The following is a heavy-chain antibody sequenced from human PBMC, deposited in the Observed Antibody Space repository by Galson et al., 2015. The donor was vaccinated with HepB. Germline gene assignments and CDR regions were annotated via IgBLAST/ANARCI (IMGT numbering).Heavy chain of an antibody. CDR2: IRYDGSNK. Sequence: SLRLSCAASGFTFSSYGMHWVRQAPGKGLEWVAFIRYDGSNKYYADSVKGRFTISRDNSKNTLYLQMNSLRAEDTAVYYCAKSTGFGESPHPFDYWGQGTPVTVSS. D-gene: IGHD3-10*01. J-gene: IGHJ4*02. CDR1: GFTFSSYG. V-gene: IGHV3-30*02. CDR3: AKSTGFGESPHPFDY.